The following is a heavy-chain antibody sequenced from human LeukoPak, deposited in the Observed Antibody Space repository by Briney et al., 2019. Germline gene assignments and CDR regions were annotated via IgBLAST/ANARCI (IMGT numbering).Heavy chain of an antibody. CDR2: IFYSGST. CDR1: RGSITSYY. Sequence: SETLSLTCTVSRGSITSYYWSWIRQPPGKGLEWIGYIFYSGSTNYNPSLKSRVTISVDTSKNQFSLKLSSVTAADRALYYCARGIIAQSAGAFNIWGQGTVVTVSS. V-gene: IGHV4-59*01. J-gene: IGHJ3*02. D-gene: IGHD2/OR15-2a*01. CDR3: ARGIIAQSAGAFNI.